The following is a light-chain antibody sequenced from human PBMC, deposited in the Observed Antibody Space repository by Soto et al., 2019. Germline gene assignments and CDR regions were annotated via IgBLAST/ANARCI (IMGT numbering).Light chain of an antibody. Sequence: EIVLTQSPGTLSLSPGERDTLSCRASQSVSSSYLAWYQQKPGQAPRLLIYGASSRATGIPDRFSGSGSGTDFSFTFSSLEPEEFAVYYCQQYGSSPTFGQGTKV. J-gene: IGKJ1*01. CDR3: QQYGSSPT. CDR1: QSVSSSY. CDR2: GAS. V-gene: IGKV3-20*01.